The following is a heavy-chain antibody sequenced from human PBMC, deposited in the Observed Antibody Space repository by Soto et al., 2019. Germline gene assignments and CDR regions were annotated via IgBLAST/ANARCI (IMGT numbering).Heavy chain of an antibody. Sequence: ASVKVSCKASGYTFTSYAMHWVRQAPGQRLEWMGWINAGNGNTKYSQKFQGRVTITRDTSASTAYMELSSLRSEATAVYYCARALYYYDSSGYHNLYYFDYWGQGTLVTVSS. V-gene: IGHV1-3*01. J-gene: IGHJ4*02. D-gene: IGHD3-22*01. CDR1: GYTFTSYA. CDR3: ARALYYYDSSGYHNLYYFDY. CDR2: INAGNGNT.